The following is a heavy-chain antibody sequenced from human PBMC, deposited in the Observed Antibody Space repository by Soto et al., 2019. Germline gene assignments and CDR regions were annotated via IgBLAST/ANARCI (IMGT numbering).Heavy chain of an antibody. CDR3: ARVGYSGYEALDY. D-gene: IGHD5-12*01. Sequence: LSLTCTVSGGSISIYYWSWIRQPPGKGLEWIGNIYYSGSTNYNPSLKSRVTISVDTSKNQFSLKLSSVTAADTAVYYCARVGYSGYEALDYWGQGTLVIVAS. V-gene: IGHV4-59*01. CDR1: GGSISIYY. CDR2: IYYSGST. J-gene: IGHJ4*02.